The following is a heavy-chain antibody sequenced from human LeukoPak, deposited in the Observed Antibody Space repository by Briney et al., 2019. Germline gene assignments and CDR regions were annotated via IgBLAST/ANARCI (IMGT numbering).Heavy chain of an antibody. Sequence: PGGSLRLSCAASGFTFSSYGMHWVRQAPGKRLEWVAVISYDGSNKYYADSVRGRFTISRDNSKNTLYLQMNSLRAEDTAVYYCAKTAVAGPSYYYYMDVWGKGTTVTVSS. V-gene: IGHV3-30*18. CDR3: AKTAVAGPSYYYYMDV. D-gene: IGHD6-19*01. J-gene: IGHJ6*03. CDR2: ISYDGSNK. CDR1: GFTFSSYG.